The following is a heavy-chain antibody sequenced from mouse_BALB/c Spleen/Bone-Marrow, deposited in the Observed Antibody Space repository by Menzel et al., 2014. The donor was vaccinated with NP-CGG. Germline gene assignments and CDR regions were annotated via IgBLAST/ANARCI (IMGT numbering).Heavy chain of an antibody. Sequence: VQLQQSGPELVKPGASVEMSCKASGYTFTSYVMHWVKQKPGQGLEWIGNINPYNDGTKYNEKFKGKATLTSDKSSSTAFMELSSLTSEDSAVYYCARSLYGYDWYFDVWGAGTTVTVSS. CDR1: GYTFTSYV. D-gene: IGHD2-2*01. CDR3: ARSLYGYDWYFDV. V-gene: IGHV1-14*01. J-gene: IGHJ1*01. CDR2: INPYNDGT.